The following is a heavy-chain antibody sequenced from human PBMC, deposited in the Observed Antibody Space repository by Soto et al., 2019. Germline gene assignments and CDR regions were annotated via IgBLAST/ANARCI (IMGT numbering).Heavy chain of an antibody. J-gene: IGHJ6*02. CDR3: ARESDSSGKGMDV. CDR1: GGSFSGYY. D-gene: IGHD3-22*01. V-gene: IGHV4-34*01. CDR2: INHSGST. Sequence: SETLSLSCAVYGGSFSGYYWSCIRQPPGKGLGWIGEINHSGSTNYNPSLTSRVTISVXXXXXXFXLXLXSXPAAXTAVYYCARESDSSGKGMDVWGQGTTVT.